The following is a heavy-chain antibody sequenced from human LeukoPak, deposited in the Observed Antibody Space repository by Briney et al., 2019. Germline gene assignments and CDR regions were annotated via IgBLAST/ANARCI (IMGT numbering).Heavy chain of an antibody. J-gene: IGHJ4*02. CDR2: ISYEGNNK. CDR3: ATYQRQWLPKGGFDY. Sequence: QAGGSLRLSCAASGFTFSSYGMHGVRQAPGKGLEGLAVISYEGNNKYYADSVKGRFTISRDNYTNTLYMQMDNLRAEDTAVYYCATYQRQWLPKGGFDYWGQGTLVTVSS. CDR1: GFTFSSYG. D-gene: IGHD6-19*01. V-gene: IGHV3-30*03.